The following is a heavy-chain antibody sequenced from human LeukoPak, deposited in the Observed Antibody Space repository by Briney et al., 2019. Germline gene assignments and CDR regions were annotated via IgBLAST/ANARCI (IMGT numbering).Heavy chain of an antibody. CDR1: GGSFSGYY. CDR2: INHSGST. Sequence: PSETLSLTCAVYGGSFSGYYWSWIRQPPGKGLEWIGEINHSGSTNYNPSLKSRVTISVDTSKNQFSLKLSSVTAADTAVYYCARGRRLWFGESGAFDIWGQGTMVTVSS. D-gene: IGHD3-10*01. J-gene: IGHJ3*02. V-gene: IGHV4-34*01. CDR3: ARGRRLWFGESGAFDI.